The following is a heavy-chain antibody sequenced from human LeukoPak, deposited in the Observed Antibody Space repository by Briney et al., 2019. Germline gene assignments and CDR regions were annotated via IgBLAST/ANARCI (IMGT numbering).Heavy chain of an antibody. D-gene: IGHD3-10*01. CDR1: GGSISSYY. CDR2: IYSSGST. J-gene: IGHJ5*02. Sequence: ASETLSLTCTVSGGSISSYYWSWIRQPPGKGLEWIGYIYSSGSTNYNPSLNSRVTISVDTSKNQFSLKLSSVTAADTAVYYCARAALLWFGELSPNWFDPWGQGTLVTVSS. V-gene: IGHV4-59*01. CDR3: ARAALLWFGELSPNWFDP.